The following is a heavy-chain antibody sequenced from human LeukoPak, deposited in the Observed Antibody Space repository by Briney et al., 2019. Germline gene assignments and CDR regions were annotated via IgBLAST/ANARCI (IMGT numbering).Heavy chain of an antibody. CDR3: ARAGYGDSDFDY. J-gene: IGHJ4*02. V-gene: IGHV4-34*01. Sequence: SETLSLTCAVYGGSFSGYYWSWIRQPPGRGLEWIGEINHSGSTNYNPSLKSRVTISVDTSKNQFSLKLNSVTAADTAVYYCARAGYGDSDFDYWGQGTLVTVSS. CDR1: GGSFSGYY. CDR2: INHSGST. D-gene: IGHD4-17*01.